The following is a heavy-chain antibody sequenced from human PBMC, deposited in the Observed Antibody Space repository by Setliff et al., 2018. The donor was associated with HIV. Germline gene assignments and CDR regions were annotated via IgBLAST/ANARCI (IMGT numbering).Heavy chain of an antibody. Sequence: KPSETLSLTCAVYGGSFSGYYWSWIRQPPGKGLEWIGEINHNGNTYYNPSLKSRVTISVDTSKNQFSLKLSSVTAADTAMYYCARVVPVGGNDYWGQGTLVTVSS. CDR2: INHNGNT. CDR3: ARVVPVGGNDY. V-gene: IGHV4-34*01. CDR1: GGSFSGYY. J-gene: IGHJ4*02. D-gene: IGHD6-19*01.